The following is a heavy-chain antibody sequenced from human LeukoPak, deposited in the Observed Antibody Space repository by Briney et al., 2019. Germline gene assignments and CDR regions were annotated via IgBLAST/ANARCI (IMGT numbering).Heavy chain of an antibody. CDR1: GYTFTGYY. CDR3: ARAPGSGYAFDS. CDR2: INPDSGGT. J-gene: IGHJ4*02. V-gene: IGHV1-2*02. D-gene: IGHD5-12*01. Sequence: ASVKVSCKASGYTFTGYYIHWVRQAPGQGLEWMGWINPDSGGTKFAQKFQGRVTMTRDTSINTAYMELSRLASDDTAVYYCARAPGSGYAFDSWGQGTQVTVSS.